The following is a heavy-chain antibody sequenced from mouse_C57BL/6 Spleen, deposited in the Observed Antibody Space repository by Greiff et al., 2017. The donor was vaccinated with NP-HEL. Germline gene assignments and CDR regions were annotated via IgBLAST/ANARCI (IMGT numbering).Heavy chain of an antibody. V-gene: IGHV1-55*01. CDR2: IYPGSGST. D-gene: IGHD1-1*01. CDR3: ARWDYGSKPPWYFDV. J-gene: IGHJ1*03. CDR1: GYTFTSYW. Sequence: QVQLQQPGAELVKPGASVKMSCKASGYTFTSYWITWVKQRPGQGLEWIGDIYPGSGSTNYNEKFKSKATLTVDTSSSTAYMQLSSLTFEDSAVYYCARWDYGSKPPWYFDVWGTGTTVTVSS.